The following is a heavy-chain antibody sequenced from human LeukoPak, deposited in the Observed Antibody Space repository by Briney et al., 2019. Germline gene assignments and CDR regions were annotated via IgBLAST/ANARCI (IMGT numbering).Heavy chain of an antibody. CDR1: GGPISDYS. Sequence: SGTLSLTCTVSGGPISDYSWTWIRQPPGKGLEWIGYIFYSGSTNCNPSLKNRVTISVDTSKNQFSLKLSSVTAADTAEYFCARVGTIFYDMDVWGQGTTVTVSS. CDR2: IFYSGST. V-gene: IGHV4-59*01. J-gene: IGHJ6*02. D-gene: IGHD3-9*01. CDR3: ARVGTIFYDMDV.